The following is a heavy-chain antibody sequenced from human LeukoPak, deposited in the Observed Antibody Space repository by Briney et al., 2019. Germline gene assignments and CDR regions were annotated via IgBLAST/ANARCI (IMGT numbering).Heavy chain of an antibody. Sequence: PGGSLRLSCAASGFTFSSYAMHWVRQAPGKGLEWVAVISYDGSNKYYADSVKGRFTISRDNSKSTLYLQMNSLKTEDTAVYYCTTVISIFGKDYWGQGTLVTVSS. CDR3: TTVISIFGKDY. CDR1: GFTFSSYA. CDR2: ISYDGSNK. J-gene: IGHJ4*02. D-gene: IGHD3-3*01. V-gene: IGHV3-30-3*01.